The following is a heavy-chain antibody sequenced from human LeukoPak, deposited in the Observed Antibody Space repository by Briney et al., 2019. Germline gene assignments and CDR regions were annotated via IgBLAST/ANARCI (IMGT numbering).Heavy chain of an antibody. V-gene: IGHV3-11*06. CDR3: ARGSLAETGTNWFDP. D-gene: IGHD1-1*01. J-gene: IGHJ5*02. CDR1: GFTFSDYY. CDR2: ISSSSSYT. Sequence: GGSLRLSCAASGFTFSDYYMSWIRQAPGKGLEWVSYISSSSSYTNYADSVKGRFTISRDNAKNSLYPQMNSLRAGDTAVYYCARGSLAETGTNWFDPWGQGTLVTVSS.